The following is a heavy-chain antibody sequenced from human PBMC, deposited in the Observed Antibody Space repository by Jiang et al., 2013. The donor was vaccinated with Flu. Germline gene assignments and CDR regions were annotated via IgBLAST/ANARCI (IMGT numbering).Heavy chain of an antibody. D-gene: IGHD1-26*01. Sequence: GMHWVRQAPGKGLEWVAIIWYDGSYKYYADSVKGRFTISRDTFNNTLYLQMNSLRAEDTAVHYCARSPHSGSYYFDYWGQGTLLTVSS. J-gene: IGHJ4*02. CDR2: IWYDGSYK. CDR1: G. V-gene: IGHV3-33*01. CDR3: ARSPHSGSYYFDY.